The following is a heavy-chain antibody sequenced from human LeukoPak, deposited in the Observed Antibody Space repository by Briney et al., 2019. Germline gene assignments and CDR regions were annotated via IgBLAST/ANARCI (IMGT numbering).Heavy chain of an antibody. CDR1: GFTVSSNY. CDR2: ISGSGGST. J-gene: IGHJ4*02. Sequence: GGSLRLSCAASGFTVSSNYMSWVRQAPGKGLEWVSAISGSGGSTYYADSVKGRFTISRDNSKNTLYLQMNSLRAEDTAVYYCATSGYSYGYPGEDYWGQGTLVTVSS. D-gene: IGHD5-18*01. CDR3: ATSGYSYGYPGEDY. V-gene: IGHV3-23*01.